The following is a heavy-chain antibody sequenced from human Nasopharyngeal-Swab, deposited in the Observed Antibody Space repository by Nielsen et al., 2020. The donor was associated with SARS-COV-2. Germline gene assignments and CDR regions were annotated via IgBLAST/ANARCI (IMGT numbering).Heavy chain of an antibody. J-gene: IGHJ4*02. CDR1: GGTFSSYA. CDR3: ARASDGSENYYYFDY. V-gene: IGHV1-69*13. CDR2: IIPIFGTP. Sequence: SVKVSCKASGGTFSSYAISWVRQAPGQGLEWRGGIIPIFGTPNYAQEFQGRVTISADESTSTAYMELSSLRSEDTAVYYCARASDGSENYYYFDYWGQGTLVTVSS. D-gene: IGHD3-10*01.